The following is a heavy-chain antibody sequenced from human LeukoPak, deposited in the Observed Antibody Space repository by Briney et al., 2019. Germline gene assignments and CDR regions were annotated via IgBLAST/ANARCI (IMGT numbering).Heavy chain of an antibody. V-gene: IGHV3-11*01. D-gene: IGHD3-16*02. Sequence: GGSLRLSCAASGFTFSDYYMSWIRQAPGKGLEWVSYISSSGSTIYYADSVKGRFTIPRDNAKNSLYLQMNSLRAEDTAVYYCARDSMITFGGVIVPDYWGQGTLVTVSS. J-gene: IGHJ4*02. CDR1: GFTFSDYY. CDR2: ISSSGSTI. CDR3: ARDSMITFGGVIVPDY.